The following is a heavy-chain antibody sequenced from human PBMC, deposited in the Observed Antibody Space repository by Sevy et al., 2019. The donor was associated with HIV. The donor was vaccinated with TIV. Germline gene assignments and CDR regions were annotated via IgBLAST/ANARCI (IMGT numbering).Heavy chain of an antibody. V-gene: IGHV1-69*13. D-gene: IGHD3-22*01. CDR2: IIPIFGTA. J-gene: IGHJ3*02. Sequence: ASVKVSCKASGGTFSSYAISWVRQAPGQGLEWMGGIIPIFGTANYAQKFQGRVTITADESTSTAYMELSSLGSEDTAVYYCARRKEYYDSSGYYYESAFDIWGQGTMVTVSS. CDR1: GGTFSSYA. CDR3: ARRKEYYDSSGYYYESAFDI.